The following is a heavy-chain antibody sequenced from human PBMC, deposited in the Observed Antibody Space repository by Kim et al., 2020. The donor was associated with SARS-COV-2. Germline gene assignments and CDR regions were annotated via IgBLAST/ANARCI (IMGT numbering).Heavy chain of an antibody. Sequence: LSLTCAASGFTFSSYAMSWVRQAPGQGLEWVSAISGSGGSTYYADSVKGRFTISRANSKNTPYLQMNSLRAEDQAVYYCAWASGAFGIWGQGSLVTV. CDR1: GFTFSSYA. CDR3: AWASGAFGI. CDR2: ISGSGGST. D-gene: IGHD3-10*01. J-gene: IGHJ3*02. V-gene: IGHV3-23*01.